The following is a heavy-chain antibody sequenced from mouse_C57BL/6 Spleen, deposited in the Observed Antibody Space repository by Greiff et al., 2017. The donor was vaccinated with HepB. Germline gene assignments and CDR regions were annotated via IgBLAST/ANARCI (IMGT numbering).Heavy chain of an antibody. J-gene: IGHJ3*01. V-gene: IGHV1-15*01. CDR3: TRGGGGAWFAY. CDR1: GYTFTDYE. Sequence: QVQLKQSGAELVRPGASVTLSCKASGYTFTDYEMHWVKQTPVHGLEWIGAIDPETGGTAYNQKFKGKAILTADKSSSTAYMELRSLTSEDSAVYYCTRGGGGAWFAYWGQGTLVTVSA. CDR2: IDPETGGT.